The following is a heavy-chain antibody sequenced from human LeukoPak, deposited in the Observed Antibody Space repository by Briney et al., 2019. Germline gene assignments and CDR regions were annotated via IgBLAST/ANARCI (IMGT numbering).Heavy chain of an antibody. V-gene: IGHV1-24*01. CDR2: FDREAGET. Sequence: ASVKVSCKVSGYTLSELSIHWVRQTPGEGLQWMGGFDREAGETVYARKFQGRVTMTEETPTDTAYMELTSLKFEDTAVYYCAAAGGRRKSDDRFEYWGQGTLVTVSS. CDR3: AAAGGRRKSDDRFEY. CDR1: GYTLSELS. J-gene: IGHJ4*02. D-gene: IGHD1-26*01.